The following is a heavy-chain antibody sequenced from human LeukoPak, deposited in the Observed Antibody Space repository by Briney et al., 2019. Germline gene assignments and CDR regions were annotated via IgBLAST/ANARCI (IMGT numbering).Heavy chain of an antibody. V-gene: IGHV1-69*13. D-gene: IGHD2-21*01. Sequence: AASVKVSCKASGGTFSSYAISWVRQAPGQGLEWMGGIIPIFGTANYAQKFQGRVTITADESTSTAYMELSSLRSEDTAVYYCARDDGGPYCGGDCFIYDAFDIWGQGTMVTVSS. J-gene: IGHJ3*02. CDR1: GGTFSSYA. CDR3: ARDDGGPYCGGDCFIYDAFDI. CDR2: IIPIFGTA.